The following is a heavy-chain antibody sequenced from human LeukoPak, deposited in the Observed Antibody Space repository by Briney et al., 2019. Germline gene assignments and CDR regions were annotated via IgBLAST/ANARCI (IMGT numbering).Heavy chain of an antibody. CDR1: GFTFTSSA. V-gene: IGHV1-58*01. CDR2: IVVGSGNT. Sequence: SVKVSCKASGFTFTSSAVQWVRQARGQRLEWIGWIVVGSGNTNYAQKFQGRVTITADESTSTAYMELSSLRSEDTAVYYCASQIDYYDSSGYSDYWGQGTLVTVSS. J-gene: IGHJ4*02. CDR3: ASQIDYYDSSGYSDY. D-gene: IGHD3-22*01.